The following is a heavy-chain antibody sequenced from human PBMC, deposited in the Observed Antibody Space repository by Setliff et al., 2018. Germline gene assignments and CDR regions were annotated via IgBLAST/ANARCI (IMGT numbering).Heavy chain of an antibody. V-gene: IGHV1-69*06. J-gene: IGHJ6*04. Sequence: ASVKVSFKASGDPFNAYGVSWVRQAPGQGLEWMGGIIPIFGTANYAQKFQGRVTITADKSTSTAYMELSSLRSEDTAVYYCARVTGFLYMDVWGKGTTVTVSS. CDR3: ARVTGFLYMDV. CDR2: IIPIFGTA. CDR1: GDPFNAYG. D-gene: IGHD3-3*01.